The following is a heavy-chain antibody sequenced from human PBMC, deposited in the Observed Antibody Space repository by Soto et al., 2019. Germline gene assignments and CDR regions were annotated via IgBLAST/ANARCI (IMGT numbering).Heavy chain of an antibody. CDR3: AREMSYYFDS. CDR2: IYHIGAT. CDR1: GDSISRDGSS. Sequence: QVQLQESGSGLVKLSQTLVLTCTVSGDSISRDGSSWSWLRQPPVKGLEWIGYIYHIGATYYNPCLKSRVTTAVDKSKNQFSLSLASVTAADPVVYYGAREMSYYFDSCCHGTLVNVAS. J-gene: IGHJ4*01. V-gene: IGHV4-30-2*01.